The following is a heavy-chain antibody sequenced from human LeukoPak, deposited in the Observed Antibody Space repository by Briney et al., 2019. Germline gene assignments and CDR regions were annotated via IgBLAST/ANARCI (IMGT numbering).Heavy chain of an antibody. CDR3: ARGSITMVRGVIRYYYYMDV. Sequence: SETLSLTCAVYGGSFSGYYWSWIRQPPGEGLEWIGEINHSGSTNYNPSLKSRVTISVDTSKNQFSLKLSSVTAADTAVYYCARGSITMVRGVIRYYYYMDVWGKGTTVTVSS. D-gene: IGHD3-10*01. J-gene: IGHJ6*03. CDR2: INHSGST. CDR1: GGSFSGYY. V-gene: IGHV4-34*01.